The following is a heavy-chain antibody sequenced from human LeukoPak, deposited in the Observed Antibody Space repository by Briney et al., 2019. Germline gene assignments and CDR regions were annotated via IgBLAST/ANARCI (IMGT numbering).Heavy chain of an antibody. CDR1: GFNFRSYW. Sequence: GESLRLSCAASGFNFRSYWMHWVRLVPGKGLEWISRIKTDGSSTFYADSVKGRFTISRDNAKNTLYLQMSSLRVEDTAVYYCARDLTAWLYYFDHWGQGTLVTVSS. V-gene: IGHV3-74*01. D-gene: IGHD6-19*01. CDR2: IKTDGSST. J-gene: IGHJ4*02. CDR3: ARDLTAWLYYFDH.